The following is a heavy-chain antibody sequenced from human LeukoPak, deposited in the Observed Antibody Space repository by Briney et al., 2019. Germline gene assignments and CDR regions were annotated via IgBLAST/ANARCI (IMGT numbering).Heavy chain of an antibody. Sequence: ASVKVSCKASGYTFTSYDINWARQATGQGLEWMGWMNPNSGNTGYAQKFQGRVTMTRNTSISTAYMELSSLRSEDTAVYYCARDGRGWDYYYDSSGYYDNWFDPWGQGTLVTVSS. CDR1: GYTFTSYD. CDR2: MNPNSGNT. J-gene: IGHJ5*02. CDR3: ARDGRGWDYYYDSSGYYDNWFDP. D-gene: IGHD3-22*01. V-gene: IGHV1-8*01.